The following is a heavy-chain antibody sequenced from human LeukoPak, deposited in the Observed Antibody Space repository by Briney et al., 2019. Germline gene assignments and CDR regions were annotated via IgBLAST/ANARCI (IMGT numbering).Heavy chain of an antibody. CDR3: ARDGGGDYGASPTQFDP. CDR2: ISSSGSTI. V-gene: IGHV3-48*03. D-gene: IGHD4-17*01. CDR1: GFTFGSYE. Sequence: PGGSLRLSCAASGFTFGSYEMNWVRQAPGKGLEWVSYISSSGSTIYYADSVKGRFTISRDNAKNSLYLQMNSLRAEDTAVYYCARDGGGDYGASPTQFDPWGQGTLVTVSS. J-gene: IGHJ5*02.